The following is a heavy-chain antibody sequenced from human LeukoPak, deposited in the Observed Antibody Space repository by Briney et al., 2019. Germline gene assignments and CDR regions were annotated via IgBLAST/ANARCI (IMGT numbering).Heavy chain of an antibody. J-gene: IGHJ4*02. CDR3: ARVSSSSPDLDY. CDR1: GFTSSSYS. D-gene: IGHD6-13*01. CDR2: ISSSSSYI. V-gene: IGHV3-21*01. Sequence: GGSLRLSCAASGFTSSSYSMNWVRQAPGKGLEWVSSISSSSSYIYYADSVKGRFTISRDNAKNSLYLQMNSLRAEDTAVYYCARVSSSSPDLDYWSQGTLVTVSS.